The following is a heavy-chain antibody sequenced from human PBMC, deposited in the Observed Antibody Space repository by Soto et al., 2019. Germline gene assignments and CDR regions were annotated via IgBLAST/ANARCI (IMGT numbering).Heavy chain of an antibody. CDR1: GFTVSNAW. CDR3: TVSSWFSNDAFDI. D-gene: IGHD6-13*01. J-gene: IGHJ3*02. CDR2: IKSKTDGGTT. V-gene: IGHV3-15*01. Sequence: PVGALRLSCAASGFTVSNAWMSWVRQAPGKGLEWVGRIKSKTDGGTTDYAAPVKGRFTISRDDSKNTLYLQMNSLKTEDTAVYYCTVSSWFSNDAFDIWGQGTMVTVSS.